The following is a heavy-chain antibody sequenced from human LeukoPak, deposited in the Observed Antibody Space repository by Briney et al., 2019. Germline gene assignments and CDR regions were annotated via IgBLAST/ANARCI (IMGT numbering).Heavy chain of an antibody. CDR2: INAGNGNT. V-gene: IGHV1-3*01. Sequence: ASVKVSCKASGYTFTSYAMHWVRQAPGQRLEWMGWINAGNGNTKYSQKFQGRVTITRDTSASTAYMELSSLRSEDTAVYYCARDPQYYYDSRGAFDIWGQGTMVTVSS. D-gene: IGHD3-22*01. J-gene: IGHJ3*02. CDR1: GYTFTSYA. CDR3: ARDPQYYYDSRGAFDI.